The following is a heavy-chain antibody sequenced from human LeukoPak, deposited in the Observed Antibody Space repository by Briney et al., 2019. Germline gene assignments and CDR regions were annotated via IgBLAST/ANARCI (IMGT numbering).Heavy chain of an antibody. V-gene: IGHV3-23*01. D-gene: IGHD4-17*01. Sequence: TGGSLRLSCAASGFTFSSYAMSWVRQAPGKGLEWVSAISGSGGSTYYADSVKGRFTISRDNPKNTLYLQMNSLRAEDTAVYYCAKARFGDYDAFDIWGQGTMVTVSS. CDR2: ISGSGGST. J-gene: IGHJ3*02. CDR3: AKARFGDYDAFDI. CDR1: GFTFSSYA.